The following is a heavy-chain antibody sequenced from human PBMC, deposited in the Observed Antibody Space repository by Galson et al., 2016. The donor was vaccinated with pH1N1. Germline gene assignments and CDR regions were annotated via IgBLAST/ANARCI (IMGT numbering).Heavy chain of an antibody. J-gene: IGHJ6*03. CDR3: ARHVALDPPVEYYYIDV. CDR1: GYGFPTSW. V-gene: IGHV5-51*01. D-gene: IGHD1-1*01. Sequence: QSGAEVKKPGESLKISCKGSGYGFPTSWIGWVRQMPGKGLEWMGSIYLDDSDTRYSPSFPGQVTSSADKSIRTTYLQWSSLKAADTAIYYCARHVALDPPVEYYYIDVWGKGTTVIVSS. CDR2: IYLDDSDT.